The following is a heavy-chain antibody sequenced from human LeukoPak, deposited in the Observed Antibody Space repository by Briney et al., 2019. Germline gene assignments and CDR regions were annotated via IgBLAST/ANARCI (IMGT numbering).Heavy chain of an antibody. CDR3: ARLRNWSGHHAFDI. CDR2: ISSSSSTI. V-gene: IGHV3-11*04. Sequence: KPGGSLRLSCAASGFTFSDYYMSWIRQAPGKGLEWVSYISSSSSTIYYADSVKGRFTISRDNAKNSLYLQMNSLRAEDTAVYYCARLRNWSGHHAFDIWGQGTMVTVSS. D-gene: IGHD3-3*01. J-gene: IGHJ3*02. CDR1: GFTFSDYY.